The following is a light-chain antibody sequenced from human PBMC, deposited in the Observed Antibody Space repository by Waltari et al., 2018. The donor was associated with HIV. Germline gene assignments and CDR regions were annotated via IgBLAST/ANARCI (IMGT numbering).Light chain of an antibody. CDR3: AAWDDSLNGPV. Sequence: QSVLTPSPSASGTPGQRVPISCSGSGSNIGSNNVNWYQQVPGTAPKLLIYRNNRRPSGVPDRFSGSKSGASASLAISGLQSEDEADYYCAAWDDSLNGPVFGGGTRLTVL. V-gene: IGLV1-44*01. CDR1: GSNIGSNN. J-gene: IGLJ2*01. CDR2: RNN.